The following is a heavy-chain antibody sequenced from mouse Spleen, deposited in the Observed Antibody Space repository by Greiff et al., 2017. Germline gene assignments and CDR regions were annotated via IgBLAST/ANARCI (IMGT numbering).Heavy chain of an antibody. CDR3: APYDYDVGFAY. CDR2: IHPNSGST. D-gene: IGHD2-4*01. J-gene: IGHJ3*01. V-gene: IGHV1-64*01. CDR1: GYTFTSYW. Sequence: QVQLKQPGAELVKPGASVQLSCKASGYTFTSYWMHWVKQRPGQGLEWIGMIHPNSGSTNYNEKFKSKATLTVDKSSSTAYMQLSSLTSEDSAVYYCAPYDYDVGFAYWGQGTLVTVSA.